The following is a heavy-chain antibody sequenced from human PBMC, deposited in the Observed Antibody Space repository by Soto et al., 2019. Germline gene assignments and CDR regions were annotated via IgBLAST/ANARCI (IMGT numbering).Heavy chain of an antibody. Sequence: ESLKISCKGSGYSFTSYWIGWVRQMPGKGLEWMGIIYPGDSDTRYSPSFQGQVTISADKSISTAYLQWSSLKASDTAMYYCARGMGQLVSYYYGMDVWGQGTTVTVSS. J-gene: IGHJ6*02. CDR3: ARGMGQLVSYYYGMDV. CDR2: IYPGDSDT. D-gene: IGHD6-6*01. CDR1: GYSFTSYW. V-gene: IGHV5-51*01.